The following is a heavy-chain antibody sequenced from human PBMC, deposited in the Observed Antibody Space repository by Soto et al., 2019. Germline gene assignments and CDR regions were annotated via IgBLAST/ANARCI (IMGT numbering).Heavy chain of an antibody. V-gene: IGHV3-23*01. Sequence: EVQLLESGGGLVQPGGSLSLSCAVSGFTFSNYAMSWVRQAPGKGLEWVSFISGGGSTTYYADSVKGRFTISRDNSKNTLYLQMNSLRAEDTAVYYCAKDKKREGMIVVVMTSGFDFWGQGTLVSVSS. CDR1: GFTFSNYA. D-gene: IGHD3-22*01. J-gene: IGHJ4*02. CDR3: AKDKKREGMIVVVMTSGFDF. CDR2: ISGGGSTT.